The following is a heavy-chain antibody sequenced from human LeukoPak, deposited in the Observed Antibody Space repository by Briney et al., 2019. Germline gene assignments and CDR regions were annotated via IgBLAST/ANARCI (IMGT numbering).Heavy chain of an antibody. Sequence: SETLSLTCTVSGGSISSGGYYWSWIRQHPGKGLEWIGYIYYSGSTYYNPSLKSRVTISVDTSKNQFSLKLSSVTAADTAVYFCARAPLDYGYDSYYYGMDLWGQGTTVTVSS. D-gene: IGHD5-18*01. CDR1: GGSISSGGYY. V-gene: IGHV4-31*03. CDR2: IYYSGST. CDR3: ARAPLDYGYDSYYYGMDL. J-gene: IGHJ6*02.